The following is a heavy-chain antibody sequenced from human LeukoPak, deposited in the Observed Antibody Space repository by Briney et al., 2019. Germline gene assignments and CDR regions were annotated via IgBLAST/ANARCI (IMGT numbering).Heavy chain of an antibody. V-gene: IGHV4-39*01. CDR3: ARQSLSADTAMAY. J-gene: IGHJ4*02. D-gene: IGHD5-18*01. CDR1: GGSISRSSYY. CDR2: INYSGYT. Sequence: SETLSLTCTVSGGSISRSSYYWGWIRQPPGKGLEWIGRINYSGYTYYNPSLKSRVTISVDTSKNQFSLKLSSVTATYTAVHHCARQSLSADTAMAYWGQGTLVTVSS.